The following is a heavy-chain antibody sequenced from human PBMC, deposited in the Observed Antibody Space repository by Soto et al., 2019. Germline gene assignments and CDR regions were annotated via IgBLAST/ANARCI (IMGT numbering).Heavy chain of an antibody. CDR3: ARYFRGSGRYFFDY. D-gene: IGHD6-19*01. Sequence: GGPLRLSCVASGFTFSSSFMGWVRQAPGKGLEWVANINQDGGGTYYVDSVEGRFTISRDNAKDSLYLQMNSLRGEDTAVYYCARYFRGSGRYFFDYWGQGTLVTAPQ. J-gene: IGHJ4*02. CDR2: INQDGGGT. CDR1: GFTFSSSF. V-gene: IGHV3-7*03.